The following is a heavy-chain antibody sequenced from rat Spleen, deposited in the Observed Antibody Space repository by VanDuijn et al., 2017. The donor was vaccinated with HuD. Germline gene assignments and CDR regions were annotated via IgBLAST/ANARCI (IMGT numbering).Heavy chain of an antibody. CDR2: IRFEGSST. CDR1: GFTFSDYY. J-gene: IGHJ4*01. D-gene: IGHD1-5*01. V-gene: IGHV5-29*01. CDR3: TRPDNNYYVMDA. Sequence: EVQLVESGGGLVQPGRSLKLSCAASGFTFSDYYMAWVRQAPTKGLEWVATIRFEGSSTYYRDSVKGRFTISRDNAKSTLYLQINTLRSEDTATYYCTRPDNNYYVMDAWGQGASVTVSS.